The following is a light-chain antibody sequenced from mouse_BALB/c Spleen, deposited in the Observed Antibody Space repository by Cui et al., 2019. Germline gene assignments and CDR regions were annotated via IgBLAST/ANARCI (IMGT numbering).Light chain of an antibody. V-gene: IGKV4-80*01. CDR2: STS. Sequence: QIVLTQSPAIMPASLWAEITLTCSASSSVSYMHWYHQKSGTSPKHLIYSTSNLASGVPSRFSGSGSGTFYSLTISSVEAEDAADYYCHQWSSYPWTFGGGTKLEIK. J-gene: IGKJ1*01. CDR3: HQWSSYPWT. CDR1: SSVSY.